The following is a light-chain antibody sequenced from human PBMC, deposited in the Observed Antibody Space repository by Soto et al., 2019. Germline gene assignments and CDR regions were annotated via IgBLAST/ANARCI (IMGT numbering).Light chain of an antibody. CDR3: MQALQSLT. Sequence: EIGMTQSPLTLPVTPGEPASISCMSSQSLLYNNTYNYLDWYVQKPGQSPQLLIYFGSNRAPGVPDRFSGSGSGTDFTLKINRVEAEDVGTYYCMQALQSLTFGQGTRLEIK. V-gene: IGKV2-28*01. CDR2: FGS. CDR1: QSLLYNNTYNY. J-gene: IGKJ5*01.